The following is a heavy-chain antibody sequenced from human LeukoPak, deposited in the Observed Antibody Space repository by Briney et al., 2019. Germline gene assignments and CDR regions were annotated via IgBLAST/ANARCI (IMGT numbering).Heavy chain of an antibody. J-gene: IGHJ4*02. CDR1: GFTFSSYG. D-gene: IGHD4-17*01. V-gene: IGHV3-33*01. CDR2: IWYDGSKK. CDR3: ARDREVMTTVTPPFDY. Sequence: PGGSLRLSCAASGFTFSSYGMHWVRQAPGKGLEWVAVIWYDGSKKYYVDSVKGRFTISRDNSKNTLYLQMNSLRAEDTAVYYCARDREVMTTVTPPFDYWGQGTLVTVSS.